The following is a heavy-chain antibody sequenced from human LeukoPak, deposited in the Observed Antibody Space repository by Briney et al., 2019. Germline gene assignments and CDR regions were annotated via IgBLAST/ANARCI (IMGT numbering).Heavy chain of an antibody. CDR3: ARVWSKHLDY. CDR1: GYTFTGYY. J-gene: IGHJ4*02. D-gene: IGHD2-8*02. Sequence: ASVKVSCKASGYTFTGYYMHWVRQAPGQGLEWMGIINPNGGSTTYAQKFQGRVTMTRDTSTNTVYMELRSLRPEDTAVYYCARVWSKHLDYWGQGTLVTVSS. CDR2: INPNGGST. V-gene: IGHV1-46*01.